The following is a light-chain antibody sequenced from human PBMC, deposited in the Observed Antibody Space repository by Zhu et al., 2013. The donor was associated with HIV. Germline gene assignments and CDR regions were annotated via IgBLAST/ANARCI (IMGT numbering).Light chain of an antibody. V-gene: IGKV3-11*01. CDR2: DAT. J-gene: IGKJ1*01. CDR3: QHRSSWPPWT. Sequence: EIVLTQSPATLSLSPGERASLSCRASQSVSKSLAWYQQKPGQAPRLLIYDATNRATGIPARFSGSGSGTDFTLTISSLEPEDFAVYFCQHRSSWPPWTFGQGTRVDIK. CDR1: QSVSKS.